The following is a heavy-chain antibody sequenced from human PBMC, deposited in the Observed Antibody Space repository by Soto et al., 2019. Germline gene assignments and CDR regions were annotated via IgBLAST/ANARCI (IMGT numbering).Heavy chain of an antibody. D-gene: IGHD5-12*01. CDR1: GGTFSSYA. CDR3: ARWGSGYYYQVYYYGMDV. Sequence: QVQLVQSGAEVKKPGSSVKVSCKASGGTFSSYAISWVRQAPGQGLEWMGGIIPIFGTANYAQKFQGRVTITADESTSTAYMEFSSLRSEDTAVFYCARWGSGYYYQVYYYGMDVWGQGTTVTVSS. J-gene: IGHJ6*02. CDR2: IIPIFGTA. V-gene: IGHV1-69*01.